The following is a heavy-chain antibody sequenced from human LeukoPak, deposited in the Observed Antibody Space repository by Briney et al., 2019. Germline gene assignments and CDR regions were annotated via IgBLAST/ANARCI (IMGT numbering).Heavy chain of an antibody. D-gene: IGHD1-14*01. V-gene: IGHV4-4*02. CDR2: IHRSGST. CDR1: PDSTTSNF. CDR3: AREIVGGFNPGAY. Sequence: SETLSLTCTVSPDSTTSNFWSWVRQPPGKGLEWIGEIHRSGSTDYNPSLQCRVTISIDRSKNQIALELSSVTAADTAVYYCAREIVGGFNPGAYWGQGTLVTASS. J-gene: IGHJ4*02.